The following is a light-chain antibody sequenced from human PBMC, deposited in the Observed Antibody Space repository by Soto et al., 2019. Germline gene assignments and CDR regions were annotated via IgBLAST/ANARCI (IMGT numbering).Light chain of an antibody. CDR1: ENVSNNY. Sequence: EVVLTQSPGTLSLSPGERATLSCRASENVSNNYLAWYQQKPGQAPGLLIFGSSDRAAGIPDRFSGSGSGTDFTLTISSLEPGDFAVYYCQQYGSSTPYTFGQGTKLDIK. V-gene: IGKV3-20*01. CDR2: GSS. CDR3: QQYGSSTPYT. J-gene: IGKJ2*01.